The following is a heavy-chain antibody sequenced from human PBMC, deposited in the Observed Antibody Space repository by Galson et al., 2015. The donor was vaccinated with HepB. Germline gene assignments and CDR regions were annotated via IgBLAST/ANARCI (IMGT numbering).Heavy chain of an antibody. CDR1: GFTFSDYG. CDR2: IWYDGSNK. CDR3: ARVTQLLWFGELPDY. D-gene: IGHD3-10*01. J-gene: IGHJ4*02. Sequence: SLRLSCAASGFTFSDYGMHWVRQAPGKGLEWVAVIWYDGSNKYYADSVKGRFTISRDSSKNTLYLQMNSLRVEDTAVYYCARVTQLLWFGELPDYWGQGTLVTVSS. V-gene: IGHV3-33*01.